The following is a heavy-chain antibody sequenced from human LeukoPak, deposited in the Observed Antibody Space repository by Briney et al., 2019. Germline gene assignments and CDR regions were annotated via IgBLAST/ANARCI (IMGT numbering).Heavy chain of an antibody. CDR2: ISSSSSTI. CDR3: AREDIVVVVAATDYYGMDV. D-gene: IGHD2-15*01. V-gene: IGHV3-48*01. CDR1: GFTFSGYS. Sequence: GGSLRLSCAASGFTFSGYSMNWVRQAPGKGLERVSYISSSSSTIYYADSVKGRFTISRDNAKNSLYLQMNSLRAEDTAVYYCAREDIVVVVAATDYYGMDVWGQGTTVTVSS. J-gene: IGHJ6*02.